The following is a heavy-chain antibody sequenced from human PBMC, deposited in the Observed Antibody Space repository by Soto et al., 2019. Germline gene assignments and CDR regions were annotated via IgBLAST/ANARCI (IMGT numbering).Heavy chain of an antibody. CDR2: SNHGGST. CDR3: ASRAYCGNIRCSSAY. V-gene: IGHV4-34*01. Sequence: SETLSLTCGVSGGPLSDHYWSWVRQPPGKGLEWLGESNHGGSTNYNPSLTSRLTVSVDTSRNQVSLQLRSVTVADTAVYFCASRAYCGNIRCSSAYWGQGIQVTVSS. J-gene: IGHJ4*02. D-gene: IGHD2-21*01. CDR1: GGPLSDHY.